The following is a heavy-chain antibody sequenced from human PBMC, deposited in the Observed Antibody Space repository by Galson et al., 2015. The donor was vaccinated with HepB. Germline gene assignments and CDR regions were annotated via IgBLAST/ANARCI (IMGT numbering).Heavy chain of an antibody. D-gene: IGHD2-21*01. V-gene: IGHV3-21*01. CDR2: ISSSSSYI. Sequence: SLRLSCAASGFTFSSYSMNWVRQAPGKGLEWVSSISSSSSYIYYADSVKGRFTISRDNAKNSLYLQMNSLRAEDTAVYYCARDRGGGDDAFDIWGQGTMVTVSS. CDR3: ARDRGGGDDAFDI. J-gene: IGHJ3*02. CDR1: GFTFSSYS.